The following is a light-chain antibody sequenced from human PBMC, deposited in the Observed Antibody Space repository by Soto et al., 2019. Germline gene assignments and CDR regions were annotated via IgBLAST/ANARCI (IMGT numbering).Light chain of an antibody. Sequence: QSALTQPPSASGSPGQSVTISCTGTSSDVGGYNYVSWYQQHPGKAPKLMIYEVTKRPSGVPDRLSGSKSGNTASLTVSGLQAEDEADYYCSSSAGSKNWGVFGGGTKLTVL. J-gene: IGLJ2*01. CDR2: EVT. V-gene: IGLV2-8*01. CDR3: SSSAGSKNWGV. CDR1: SSDVGGYNY.